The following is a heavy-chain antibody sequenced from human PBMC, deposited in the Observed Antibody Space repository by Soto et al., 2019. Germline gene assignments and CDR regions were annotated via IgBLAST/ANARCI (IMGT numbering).Heavy chain of an antibody. CDR1: GVSISNSSYY. Sequence: QLQLQESGPGLVKPSETLSLTCTVSGVSISNSSYYWGWIRRPPGKGLEWIGTIYYSGITYYNPSLKSRVTISVDTSKNQFSLKLTSVTAADTAVYYCARHGSNWGHRTLVTVSS. J-gene: IGHJ4*01. CDR2: IYYSGIT. CDR3: ARHGSN. V-gene: IGHV4-39*01.